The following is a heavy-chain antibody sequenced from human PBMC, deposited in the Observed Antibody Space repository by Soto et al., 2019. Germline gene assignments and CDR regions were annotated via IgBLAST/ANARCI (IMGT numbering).Heavy chain of an antibody. J-gene: IGHJ5*02. V-gene: IGHV4-31*03. CDR1: GGSITSANYY. CDR2: IYSSGTT. D-gene: IGHD3-16*02. Sequence: QVQLQESGPGLVKPSQTLSLSCSISGGSITSANYYWTWIRLFPGKGLEWIGYIYSSGTTHYNPSLKSRATISLDTTNNQFSLEVKSATAADTAVYYCARMGLHLGELSRNWFDPWGQGSLVIVSS. CDR3: ARMGLHLGELSRNWFDP.